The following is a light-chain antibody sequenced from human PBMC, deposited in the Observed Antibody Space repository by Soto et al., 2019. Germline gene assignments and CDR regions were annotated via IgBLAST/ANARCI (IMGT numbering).Light chain of an antibody. Sequence: QSALTQPASVSGSPGQSITISCTGTNSDVGGYNFVSWYQQHPGKAPRLMIFDVNNRPSGVSTRFSGSKSGNTASLTISGLQAEDEADYYCCSYSGSNTIVVFGGGTKLTVL. CDR3: CSYSGSNTIVV. CDR2: DVN. CDR1: NSDVGGYNF. J-gene: IGLJ2*01. V-gene: IGLV2-14*03.